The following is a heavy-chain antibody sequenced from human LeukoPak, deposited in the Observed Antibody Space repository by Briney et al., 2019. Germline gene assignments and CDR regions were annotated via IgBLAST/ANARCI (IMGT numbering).Heavy chain of an antibody. CDR1: GCSISSSDYY. CDR2: IYYSGNT. J-gene: IGHJ4*02. CDR3: ARPHRGYSYGFDY. V-gene: IGHV4-39*01. Sequence: PSETLSLTCTVSGCSISSSDYYWGWIRHPPGKGLEWIGSIYYSGNTYYNPSLKSRVTISVDTSENQFSLKLSSVTAADTAVYYCARPHRGYSYGFDYWGQGTLVTVSS. D-gene: IGHD5-18*01.